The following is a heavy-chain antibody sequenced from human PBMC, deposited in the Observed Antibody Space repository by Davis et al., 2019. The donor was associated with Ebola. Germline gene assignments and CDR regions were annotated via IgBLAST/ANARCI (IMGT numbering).Heavy chain of an antibody. D-gene: IGHD2-8*02. V-gene: IGHV3-7*01. J-gene: IGHJ4*02. CDR2: IKQDGSEK. Sequence: GESLKISCAASGFTFSSYWMSWVRQAPGKGLEWVANIKQDGSEKYYVDSVKGRFTISRDNAKNSLYLQMNSLRAEDTAVYYCAVMTRILYWWCMLLDYWGQGTLVTVSS. CDR1: GFTFSSYW. CDR3: AVMTRILYWWCMLLDY.